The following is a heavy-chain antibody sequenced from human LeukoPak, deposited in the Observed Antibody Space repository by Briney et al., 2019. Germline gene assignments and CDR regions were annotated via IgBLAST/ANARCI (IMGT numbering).Heavy chain of an antibody. J-gene: IGHJ4*02. CDR1: GYTFTEHF. CDR3: ARDLRPANL. CDR2: IHPASANT. V-gene: IGHV1-2*02. D-gene: IGHD1-7*01. Sequence: WASVKVSCKASGYTFTEHFIHWVRQAPGQGLQYMGWIHPASANTVYAQMFHGRVTLTRDTPATTTYMELSGLRSDDTAVYYCARDLRPANLWGQGTLVTVSS.